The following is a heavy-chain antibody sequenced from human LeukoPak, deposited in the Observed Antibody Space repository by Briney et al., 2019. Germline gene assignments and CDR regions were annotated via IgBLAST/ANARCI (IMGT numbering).Heavy chain of an antibody. D-gene: IGHD1-26*01. Sequence: PGGSLRLPCAASGFIFSTYGMHWVRQAPGKGLEWVAVVWSGGNNKYYSDSVKGRFTISRDNPKNTLYLQMNSLRAEDTAVYYCAKDGQVGAIGYFDYRGQGTLVTVSS. J-gene: IGHJ4*02. CDR2: VWSGGNNK. CDR3: AKDGQVGAIGYFDY. V-gene: IGHV3-33*06. CDR1: GFIFSTYG.